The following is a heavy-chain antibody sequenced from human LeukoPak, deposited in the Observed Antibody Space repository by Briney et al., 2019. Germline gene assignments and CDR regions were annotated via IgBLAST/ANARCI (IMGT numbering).Heavy chain of an antibody. J-gene: IGHJ4*02. Sequence: QPGGSLRLSCAASGFTFSSYAMSWVRQAPGKGLEWVSAISGSGGSTYYADSVKGRFTISRDNSKNTLYLQRNSLRAEDTAVYYCAKDRYQLLLQLNSFDYWGQGTLVTVSS. D-gene: IGHD2-2*01. V-gene: IGHV3-23*01. CDR1: GFTFSSYA. CDR2: ISGSGGST. CDR3: AKDRYQLLLQLNSFDY.